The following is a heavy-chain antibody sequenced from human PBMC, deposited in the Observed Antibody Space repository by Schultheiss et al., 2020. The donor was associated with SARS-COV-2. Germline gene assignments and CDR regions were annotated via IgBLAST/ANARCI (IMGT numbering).Heavy chain of an antibody. J-gene: IGHJ3*02. CDR1: GGSISGYY. Sequence: SETLSLTCTVSGGSISGYYWSWIRQPPGKGLEWIGEINHSGSTNYNPSLKSRVTISVDTSKNQFSLKLSSVTAADTAVYYCARVEGYAFDIWGQGTMVTVSS. CDR3: ARVEGYAFDI. V-gene: IGHV4-34*01. CDR2: INHSGST.